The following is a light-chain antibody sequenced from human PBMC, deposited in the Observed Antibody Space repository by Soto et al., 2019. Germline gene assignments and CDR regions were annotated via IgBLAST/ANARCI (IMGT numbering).Light chain of an antibody. J-gene: IGKJ1*01. CDR1: ENVRTF. Sequence: PGERATLSCRASENVRTFVDWYQQKPGQAPRLLIHGASNRATGIPDRFSGSGSGTDFTLTISRLEPEDFALYYGQQYHTSPLTFGQGTKVDIK. CDR3: QQYHTSPLT. V-gene: IGKV3-20*01. CDR2: GAS.